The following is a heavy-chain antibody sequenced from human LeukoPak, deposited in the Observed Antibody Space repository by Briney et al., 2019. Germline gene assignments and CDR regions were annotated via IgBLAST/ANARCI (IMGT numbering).Heavy chain of an antibody. V-gene: IGHV3-23*05. D-gene: IGHD6-19*01. CDR3: AKTGYSSGWAIPDDAFDI. CDR2: IYTNGNT. Sequence: SGGSLRLSCAASGFIFRNYGMNWVRQAPGRGLEWVSGIYTNGNTRYADSVRGRFTISRDNSKNTLYVQMNSLRGEDTAVYYCAKTGYSSGWAIPDDAFDIWGRGTMVTVSS. J-gene: IGHJ3*02. CDR1: GFIFRNYG.